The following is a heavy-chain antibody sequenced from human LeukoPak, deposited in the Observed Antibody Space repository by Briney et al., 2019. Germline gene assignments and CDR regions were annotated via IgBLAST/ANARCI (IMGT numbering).Heavy chain of an antibody. Sequence: GGSLRLSCATSGFTFSTYWMSWVRQAPGKGLEWVANIKQDGSETYYADSVKGRFTIFRDNAKNSLYLQMDSLRVEDTAVYYCAIGDGFDYWGQGTLVIVPS. CDR3: AIGDGFDY. J-gene: IGHJ4*02. V-gene: IGHV3-7*01. CDR1: GFTFSTYW. CDR2: IKQDGSET.